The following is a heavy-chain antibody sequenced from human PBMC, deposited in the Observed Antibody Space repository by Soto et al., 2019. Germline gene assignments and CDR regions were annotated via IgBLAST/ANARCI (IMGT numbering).Heavy chain of an antibody. J-gene: IGHJ4*02. CDR1: SFSISSGYY. D-gene: IGHD3-3*01. CDR3: ARAHDFWGGRQQPIDS. Sequence: SETLSLTCAVSSFSISSGYYWGWVRQPPGKGLEWIGYIYYSGSTYYNPSLKSRVTILVDTSKNQFSLKLSSVTAAGTAVYYCARAHDFWGGRQQPIDSWGQGTLVTVSS. CDR2: IYYSGST. V-gene: IGHV4-38-2*01.